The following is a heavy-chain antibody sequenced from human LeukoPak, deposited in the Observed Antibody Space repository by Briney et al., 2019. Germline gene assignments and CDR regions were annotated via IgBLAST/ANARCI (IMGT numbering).Heavy chain of an antibody. V-gene: IGHV1-69*01. CDR3: ARYGQWLVFEESWFDP. J-gene: IGHJ5*02. CDR2: IIPIFGTA. CDR1: GGTFSSYA. Sequence: SVEVSCKASGGTFSSYAISWVRQAPGQGLEWMGGIIPIFGTANYAQKFQGRVTITADESTSTAYMELSSLRSEDTAVYYCARYGQWLVFEESWFDPWGQGTLVTVSS. D-gene: IGHD6-19*01.